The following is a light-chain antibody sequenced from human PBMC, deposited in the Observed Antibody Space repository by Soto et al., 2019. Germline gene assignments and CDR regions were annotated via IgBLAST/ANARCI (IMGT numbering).Light chain of an antibody. CDR1: QSVSSSY. CDR3: QQYGTLIT. CDR2: GAS. J-gene: IGKJ4*01. V-gene: IGKV3-20*01. Sequence: EIVLTQSPGTLSLSPGERATLSCRASQSVSSSYLAWYQQKPGQAPRLLIYGASSRATGIPDRFSGSGSGTDFTLTIRRLEPEDFAVYYCQQYGTLITFGGGTKV.